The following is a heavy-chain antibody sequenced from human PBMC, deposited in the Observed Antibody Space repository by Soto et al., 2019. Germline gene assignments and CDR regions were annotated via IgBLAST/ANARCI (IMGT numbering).Heavy chain of an antibody. D-gene: IGHD1-26*01. CDR3: AKDGSKTISGSYLSS. J-gene: IGHJ5*02. CDR2: ILFDGNKK. Sequence: SLRLSCSASGFIFSDYAMHWVRQAPGKGMEWVAVILFDGNKKYYADSVKGRFTISRDNSKNTLYLQMNSLRAEDTAVYYCAKDGSKTISGSYLSSWGQGSLVTVSS. V-gene: IGHV3-30*18. CDR1: GFIFSDYA.